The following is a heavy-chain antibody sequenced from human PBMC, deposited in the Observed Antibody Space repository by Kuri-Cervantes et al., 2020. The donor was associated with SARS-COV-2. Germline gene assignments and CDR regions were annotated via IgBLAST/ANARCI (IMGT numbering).Heavy chain of an antibody. CDR2: ISGRGDNT. J-gene: IGHJ6*03. D-gene: IGHD3-9*01. CDR3: TKGGPYDLLTGYFSRSGNLYYHYYYMDV. CDR1: GFTFDRYA. Sequence: GESLKISCVASGFTFDRYAMTWVRQAPGKGLEWVAGISGRGDNTKYADTVKGRIIVSRDNSENTLYLQMNSLRAEDTAVYFCTKGGPYDLLTGYFSRSGNLYYHYYYMDVWGKGTTVTVSS. V-gene: IGHV3-23*01.